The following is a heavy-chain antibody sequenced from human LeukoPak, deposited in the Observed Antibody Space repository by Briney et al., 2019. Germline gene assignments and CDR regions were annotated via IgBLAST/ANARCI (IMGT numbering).Heavy chain of an antibody. CDR2: INHSGST. Sequence: SETLSLTCAVYGGSFSGYYWSWIRQPPGKGLEWIGEINHSGSTNYNPSLKSRVTISVDTSKNQFSLKLSSVTAADTAVYYCARGLGDGSSTSCFLGTYNSFDPWGQGTLVTVSS. V-gene: IGHV4-34*01. D-gene: IGHD2-2*01. CDR3: ARGLGDGSSTSCFLGTYNSFDP. J-gene: IGHJ5*02. CDR1: GGSFSGYY.